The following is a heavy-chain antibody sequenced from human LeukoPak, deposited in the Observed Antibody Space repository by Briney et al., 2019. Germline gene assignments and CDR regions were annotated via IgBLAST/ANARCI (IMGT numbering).Heavy chain of an antibody. CDR1: GYTFTSYG. D-gene: IGHD2-15*01. CDR2: ISAYNGNT. CDR3: ARERNVVVAANHWFDP. Sequence: ASVKVSCKASGYTFTSYGISWVRQAPGQGLEWMGWISAYNGNTNYAQKLQGRVTMTTDTSTSTAYMELRSLRSDDTAVYYCARERNVVVAANHWFDPWGQGTLVTVSS. J-gene: IGHJ5*02. V-gene: IGHV1-18*01.